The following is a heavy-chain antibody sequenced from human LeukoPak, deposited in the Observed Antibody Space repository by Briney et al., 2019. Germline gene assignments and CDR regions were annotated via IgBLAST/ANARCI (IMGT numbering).Heavy chain of an antibody. CDR1: GFTFSSYG. Sequence: GGSLRLSCAASGFTFSSYGMHWVRQAPGQGLEWVAVIWYDGSNKYYADSVKGRFTISRDNSKNTLYLQMNSLRAEDTAVYYCAKDRCSSTSCFYFDYWGQGTLVTVSS. J-gene: IGHJ4*02. CDR3: AKDRCSSTSCFYFDY. CDR2: IWYDGSNK. D-gene: IGHD2-2*01. V-gene: IGHV3-33*06.